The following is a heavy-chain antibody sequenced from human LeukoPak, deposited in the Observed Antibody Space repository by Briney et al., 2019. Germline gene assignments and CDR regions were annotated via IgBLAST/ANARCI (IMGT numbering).Heavy chain of an antibody. CDR2: IYYSGST. CDR1: GVSTNTYYY. J-gene: IGHJ4*02. D-gene: IGHD5-24*01. V-gene: IGHV4-59*08. CDR3: ARLEMATIYFDY. Sequence: SETLSLTCTVSGVSTNTYYYWSWIRQPPGKGLEWIGYIYYSGSTNYNPSLKSRVTISVDTSKNQFSLKLSSVTAADTAVYYCARLEMATIYFDYWGQGTLVTVSS.